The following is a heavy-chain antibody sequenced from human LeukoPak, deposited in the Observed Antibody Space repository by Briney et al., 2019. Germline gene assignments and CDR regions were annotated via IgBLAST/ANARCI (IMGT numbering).Heavy chain of an antibody. CDR2: INHSGST. CDR3: ARILTTRITMLRGVPSPFDY. D-gene: IGHD3-10*01. CDR1: GGSFSNYY. V-gene: IGHV4-34*01. Sequence: PSETLSLTCAVYGGSFSNYYWSWIRQPPGKGLEWIGQINHSGSTNYNPSLKSRVTISVDTSKNQFSLRLSSVTAADTAVYYCARILTTRITMLRGVPSPFDYCGQGTLVTVSS. J-gene: IGHJ4*02.